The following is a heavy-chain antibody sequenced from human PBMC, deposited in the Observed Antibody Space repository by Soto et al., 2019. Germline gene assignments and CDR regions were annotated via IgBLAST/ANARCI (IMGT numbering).Heavy chain of an antibody. CDR1: GYTFTNYG. V-gene: IGHV1-18*01. CDR2: FNPANRNT. CDR3: ARVRFGDPFAF. J-gene: IGHJ4*02. Sequence: ASVKVSCKVSGYTFTNYGINWVRQAPGQGLEWVGWFNPANRNTNYAQKFQDRVSMTTDTSTNTAYMELRGLRSDDTAVYYCARVRFGDPFAFWGQGTLVTVSS. D-gene: IGHD2-21*02.